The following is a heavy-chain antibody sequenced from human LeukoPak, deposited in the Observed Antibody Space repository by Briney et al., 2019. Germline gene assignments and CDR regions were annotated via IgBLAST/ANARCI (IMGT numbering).Heavy chain of an antibody. J-gene: IGHJ4*02. CDR2: ISSSGYV. V-gene: IGHV3-21*01. D-gene: IGHD6-13*01. Sequence: GGSLTLSCVASGFTFSTYSMNWVRQAPGKGLEWVSSISSSGYVYYADSEKGRFTISRDNAKNTPYLQMNSLRAEDTAVYYCARANTGYSSSWYLFDYWGQGTLVTVSS. CDR1: GFTFSTYS. CDR3: ARANTGYSSSWYLFDY.